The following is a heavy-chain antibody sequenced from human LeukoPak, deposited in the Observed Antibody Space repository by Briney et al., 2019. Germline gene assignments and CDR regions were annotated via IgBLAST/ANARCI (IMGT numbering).Heavy chain of an antibody. J-gene: IGHJ4*02. CDR3: ARRSEFDNTHYHYFDY. D-gene: IGHD2-15*01. V-gene: IGHV4-39*01. Sequence: PSETLSLTCTVSGGSTYSRSYYWGWVRQPPGKGREWLGTIYHSGRTTNNPSLKSRVAIFVDTSKNQFSLILHSVAAADTAVYYCARRSEFDNTHYHYFDYWGQGALVTVSS. CDR1: GGSTYSRSYY. CDR2: IYHSGRT.